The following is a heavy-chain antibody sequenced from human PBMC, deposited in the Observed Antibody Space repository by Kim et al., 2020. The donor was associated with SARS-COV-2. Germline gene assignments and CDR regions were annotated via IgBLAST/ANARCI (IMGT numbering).Heavy chain of an antibody. CDR3: AKDPGLRLGELSFSAFDI. V-gene: IGHV3-23*01. D-gene: IGHD3-16*02. CDR2: ISGSGGST. J-gene: IGHJ3*02. Sequence: GGSLRLSCAASGFTFSSYAMSWVRQAPGKGLEWVSAISGSGGSTYYADSVKGRFTISRDNSKNTLYLQMNSLRAEDTAVYYCAKDPGLRLGELSFSAFDIWGQGTMVTVSS. CDR1: GFTFSSYA.